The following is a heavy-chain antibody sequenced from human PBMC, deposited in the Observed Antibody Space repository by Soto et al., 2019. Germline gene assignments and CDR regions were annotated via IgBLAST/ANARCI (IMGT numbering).Heavy chain of an antibody. D-gene: IGHD3-10*01. CDR3: AKSSRITLVRGVTDY. J-gene: IGHJ4*02. CDR1: GLAFRTSW. V-gene: IGHV3-7*03. CDR2: IKQDGSEK. Sequence: PGGSCEFASAACGLAFRTSWLPWYCKAQGRGLEWVANIKQDGSEKYYVDSVKGRFTISRDNSKNTLYLQMKSLRAEDTAIYYCAKSSRITLVRGVTDYWGQGTLVTVSS.